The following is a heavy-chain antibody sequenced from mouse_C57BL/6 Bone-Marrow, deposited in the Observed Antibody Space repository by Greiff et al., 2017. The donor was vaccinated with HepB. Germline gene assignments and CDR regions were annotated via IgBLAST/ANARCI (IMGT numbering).Heavy chain of an antibody. CDR3: TMGSSYDYYAIDY. J-gene: IGHJ4*01. Sequence: VQLQQSGAELVRPGASVKLSCTASGFNIKDDYMHWVKQRPEQGLEWIGWIDPENGDTEYASKFQGKATITADTSSNTAYLQLSSLTSEDTAVYYCTMGSSYDYYAIDYWGQGTSVTVSS. CDR1: GFNIKDDY. D-gene: IGHD1-1*01. CDR2: IDPENGDT. V-gene: IGHV14-4*01.